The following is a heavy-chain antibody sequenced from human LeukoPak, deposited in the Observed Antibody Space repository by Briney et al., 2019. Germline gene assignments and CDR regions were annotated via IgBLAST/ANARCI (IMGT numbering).Heavy chain of an antibody. CDR3: AKGSTMIVGSGAFDI. Sequence: SETLSLTRAVNGGSFNNFYWSWIRQPPGKGLEWIGEINGYGSSYHNLSLKSRVTILVDMSKNQFSLKLNSVTAADTALYYCAKGSTMIVGSGAFDIWGQGTMVTVSS. J-gene: IGHJ3*02. CDR1: GGSFNNFY. CDR2: INGYGSS. V-gene: IGHV4-34*01. D-gene: IGHD3-22*01.